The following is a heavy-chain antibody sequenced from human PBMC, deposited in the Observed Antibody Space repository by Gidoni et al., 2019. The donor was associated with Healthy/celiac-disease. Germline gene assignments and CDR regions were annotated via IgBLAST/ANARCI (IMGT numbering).Heavy chain of an antibody. CDR3: AKDIRSGEWLHPLYYFDY. CDR1: GFTFDDYA. Sequence: EVQLVESGGGLVQPGRSLRLSCAASGFTFDDYAMHWVRQAPGKGLEWVSGISWNSGSIGYADSVKGRFTISRDNAKNSLYLQMNSLRAEDTALYYCAKDIRSGEWLHPLYYFDYWGQGTLVTVSS. V-gene: IGHV3-9*01. CDR2: ISWNSGSI. D-gene: IGHD5-12*01. J-gene: IGHJ4*02.